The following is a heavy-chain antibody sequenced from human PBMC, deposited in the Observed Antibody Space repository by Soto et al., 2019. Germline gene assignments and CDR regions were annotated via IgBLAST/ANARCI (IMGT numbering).Heavy chain of an antibody. CDR2: ILDSGTT. CDR3: ARGPSGDKVHY. J-gene: IGHJ4*02. V-gene: IGHV4-30-4*01. Sequence: QVQLQESGPGLVKPSQTLSLTCTVSGGSITSDYSCWSWIRQPPGEGLEWIGHILDSGTTYTNPSLRSQVAIPLHTSKHLFSLTLSSVTAADTAVYYCARGPSGDKVHYWGQGALVTVSS. CDR1: GGSITSDYSC. D-gene: IGHD7-27*01.